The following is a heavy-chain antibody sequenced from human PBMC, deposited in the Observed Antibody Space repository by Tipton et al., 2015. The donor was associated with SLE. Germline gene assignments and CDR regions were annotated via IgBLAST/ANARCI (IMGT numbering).Heavy chain of an antibody. D-gene: IGHD6-13*01. Sequence: TLSLTCTVSGGSISSGSYYWSWIRQPAGKGLEWIGRIYTSGSTNYNPSLKSRVTISVDTSKNQFSLKLSSVTAADTAVYYCARDRDKYSSSWYYFDYWGQGTLVTVSS. CDR3: ARDRDKYSSSWYYFDY. CDR1: GGSISSGSYY. CDR2: IYTSGST. V-gene: IGHV4-61*02. J-gene: IGHJ4*02.